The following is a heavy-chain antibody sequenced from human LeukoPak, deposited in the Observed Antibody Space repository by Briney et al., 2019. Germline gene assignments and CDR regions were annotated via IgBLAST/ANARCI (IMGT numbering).Heavy chain of an antibody. J-gene: IGHJ4*02. CDR2: IGIDSGNT. D-gene: IGHD1-1*01. V-gene: IGHV3-48*01. CDR3: ARDYRYAFDN. CDR1: GFTFCDYS. Sequence: GGSLRLSCAASGFTFCDYSMNWVRQAPGKGLEWISYIGIDSGNTNYADSVKGRFTISGDKAKNSLYLQMNSLRVEDTAVYYCARDYRYAFDNWGQGTLVTVSS.